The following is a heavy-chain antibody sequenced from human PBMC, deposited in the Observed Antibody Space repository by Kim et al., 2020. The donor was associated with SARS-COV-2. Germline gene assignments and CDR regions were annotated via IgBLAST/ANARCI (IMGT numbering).Heavy chain of an antibody. Sequence: SETLSLTCIISGGSTMRFSYCWGWIRQPPGKGLEWIGNVCDGGKTYYNPSLKSRVTISEDTSEKHFSLSLNSVTAADSAVYYCAGDLASRGGSYYDGVPYPLKDYWFFDLWGRGTRVPLSS. D-gene: IGHD1-26*01. CDR1: GGSTMRFSYC. CDR2: VCDGGKT. V-gene: IGHV4-39*07. CDR3: AGDLASRGGSYYDGVPYPLKDYWFFDL. J-gene: IGHJ2*01.